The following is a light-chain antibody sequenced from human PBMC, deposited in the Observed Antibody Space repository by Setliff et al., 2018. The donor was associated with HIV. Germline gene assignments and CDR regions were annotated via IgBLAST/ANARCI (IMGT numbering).Light chain of an antibody. J-gene: IGLJ1*01. CDR1: SSDIGDYNY. CDR3: SSFTNSRTYV. V-gene: IGLV2-14*01. CDR2: EVS. Sequence: QSALTQPASVSGSPGQSITISCAGTSSDIGDYNYVSWYQQYPGKVPKLMIYEVSYRPSGVSNRFSGSKSGNTASLTISGLQAEDEAGYFCSSFTNSRTYVFGTGTRSPS.